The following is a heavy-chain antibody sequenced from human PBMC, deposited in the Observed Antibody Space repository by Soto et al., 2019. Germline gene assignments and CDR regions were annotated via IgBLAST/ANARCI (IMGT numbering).Heavy chain of an antibody. Sequence: SETLALTCAVYGGFVSSGNYYWSWIRQPPGKGLEWIGEMSHSGGTHFNPSLKSRVTISVDTSKNQFSLKMSSVTAADTALYYCARVERGTATTVVDAFDIWGPGTMVTVSS. J-gene: IGHJ3*02. V-gene: IGHV4-61*01. CDR3: ARVERGTATTVVDAFDI. CDR1: GGFVSSGNYY. CDR2: MSHSGGT. D-gene: IGHD1-1*01.